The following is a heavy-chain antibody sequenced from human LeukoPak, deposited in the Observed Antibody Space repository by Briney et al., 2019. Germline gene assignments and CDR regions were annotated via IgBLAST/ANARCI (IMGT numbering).Heavy chain of an antibody. Sequence: GASVKVSCKASGYTFTGYYMHWVRQAPGQGLEWMGWINPNSGGTDYAQKFQGRVTMTRDTSISTAYMELSRLRSDDTAVYYCARGYCSSTGCYLDYWGQGTLVTVSS. D-gene: IGHD2-2*01. CDR2: INPNSGGT. V-gene: IGHV1-2*02. CDR1: GYTFTGYY. CDR3: ARGYCSSTGCYLDY. J-gene: IGHJ4*02.